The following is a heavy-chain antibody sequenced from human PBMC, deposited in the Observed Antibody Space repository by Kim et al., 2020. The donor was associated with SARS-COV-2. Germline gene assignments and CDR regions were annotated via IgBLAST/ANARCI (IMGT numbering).Heavy chain of an antibody. CDR3: ARHEAGYSSGWYAFDY. CDR1: GYSFTSYW. Sequence: GESLKISCKGSGYSFTSYWIGWVRQMPGKGLEWMGIIYPGDSDTRYSPSFQGQVTISADKSISTAYLQWSSLKASDTAMYYCARHEAGYSSGWYAFDYWGQGTLVTVSS. V-gene: IGHV5-51*01. CDR2: IYPGDSDT. D-gene: IGHD6-19*01. J-gene: IGHJ4*02.